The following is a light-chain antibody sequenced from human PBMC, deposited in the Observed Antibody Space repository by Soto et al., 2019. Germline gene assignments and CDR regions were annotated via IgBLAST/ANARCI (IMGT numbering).Light chain of an antibody. Sequence: EIVLTQSPGTLSLSPGERATLSCRASQTVLNNYLTWYQQKPGQXPRRLIFGASIRATGIPDRFSGSGSGTDLTITISRLEPEDFEVYYCQQYGSSPITFGQGTRLEIK. CDR2: GAS. CDR3: QQYGSSPIT. J-gene: IGKJ5*01. V-gene: IGKV3-20*01. CDR1: QTVLNNY.